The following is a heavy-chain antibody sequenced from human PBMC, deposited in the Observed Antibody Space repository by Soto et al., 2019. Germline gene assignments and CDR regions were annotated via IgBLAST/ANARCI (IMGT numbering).Heavy chain of an antibody. CDR1: GFTFSSNW. CDR2: IKQDGSEK. V-gene: IGHV3-7*04. CDR3: ARGYYGSGSYPSHFDY. Sequence: PGGSLRLSCAGSGFTFSSNWMSWVRQAPGKGLEWVATIKQDGSEKYYVDSVKGRLTVSRDNAKNSLYLEMNSLRAEDTAVYYCARGYYGSGSYPSHFDYWGQGTLVTVS. D-gene: IGHD3-10*01. J-gene: IGHJ4*02.